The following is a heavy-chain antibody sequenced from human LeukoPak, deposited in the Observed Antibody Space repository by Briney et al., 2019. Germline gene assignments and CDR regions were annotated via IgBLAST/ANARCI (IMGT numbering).Heavy chain of an antibody. CDR2: IYHSGST. CDR3: ASEGSITMVRGVLHFFRTG. V-gene: IGHV4-4*02. Sequence: SETLSLTCAVAGGSISSSNWWSWGRQPPRKGLAWLGAIYHSGSTNYNPSLKSRVTISVDTSKNQFSLELSSETAADTAVYYCASEGSITMVRGVLHFFRTGWGQGTLVTVSS. D-gene: IGHD3-10*01. CDR1: GGSISSSNW. J-gene: IGHJ4*02.